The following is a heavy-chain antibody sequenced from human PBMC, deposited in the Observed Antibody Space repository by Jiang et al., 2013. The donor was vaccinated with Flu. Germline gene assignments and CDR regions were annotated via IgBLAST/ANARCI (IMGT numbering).Heavy chain of an antibody. D-gene: IGHD4-11*01. CDR1: GYTFTTYW. V-gene: IGHV5-51*01. J-gene: IGHJ4*02. CDR3: ARRIYSSKGFDY. CDR2: IYPGDSDT. Sequence: KGSGYTFTTYWIAWVRQMPGKGLEWMGLIYPGDSDTKYSPSFQGQVTISADKSISTAFLHWSSLKASDTAMYYCARRIYSSKGFDYWGQGTLVTVSS.